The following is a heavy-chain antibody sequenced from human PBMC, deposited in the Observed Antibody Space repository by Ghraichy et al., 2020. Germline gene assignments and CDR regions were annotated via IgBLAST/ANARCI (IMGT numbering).Heavy chain of an antibody. CDR3: ARDQEWRASSSGFDP. V-gene: IGHV4-59*01. CDR1: GDSLNHYY. CDR2: IYHNGRT. Sequence: SQTLSLTCTVSGDSLNHYYWRWIRQAPGNGLEWIGSIYHNGRTKYNPSLKSRVTMSVDTSKNQFSLSLTSVTAADTAVFYCARDQEWRASSSGFDPWGQGTLVSVSP. D-gene: IGHD2-2*01. J-gene: IGHJ5*02.